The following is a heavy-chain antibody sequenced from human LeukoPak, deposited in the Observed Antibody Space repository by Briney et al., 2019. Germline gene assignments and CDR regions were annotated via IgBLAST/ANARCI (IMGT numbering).Heavy chain of an antibody. CDR2: IYTSGST. V-gene: IGHV4-61*02. Sequence: RPSQTLSLSCTASGGSISSGSYYWSWIRQPAGKGLESIRRIYTSGSTNYNPSLKSRVTISVDTSKNQFSLKLSSMTAADTAVYYCARVAPYYYDSSGYYDAFDIWGQGTMVTVSS. J-gene: IGHJ3*02. CDR3: ARVAPYYYDSSGYYDAFDI. CDR1: GGSISSGSYY. D-gene: IGHD3-22*01.